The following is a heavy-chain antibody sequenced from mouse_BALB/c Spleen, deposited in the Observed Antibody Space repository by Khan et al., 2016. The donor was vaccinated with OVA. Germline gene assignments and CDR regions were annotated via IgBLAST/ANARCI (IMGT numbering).Heavy chain of an antibody. Sequence: QVQLQQSGAELVKPGASVKLSCKTSGYTFTSYWIQWVKQRPGQGLGWIGEIFPGTGTTYYNENFKGKATLTVDTSSSTAFMQLSSLISEDSAVDCGASAYFGNYEFAYWGQGTLVTVSA. J-gene: IGHJ3*01. D-gene: IGHD2-10*01. CDR1: GYTFTSYW. CDR3: ASAYFGNYEFAY. CDR2: IFPGTGTT. V-gene: IGHV1S132*01.